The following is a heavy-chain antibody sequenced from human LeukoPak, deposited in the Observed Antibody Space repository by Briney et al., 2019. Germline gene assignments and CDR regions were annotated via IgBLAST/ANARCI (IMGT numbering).Heavy chain of an antibody. V-gene: IGHV5-10-1*01. CDR1: GYSSTSYW. Sequence: PGESLRISCKGSGYSSTSYWISWVRQMPGKGLEWMGRIDPSDSYTNYSPSFQGHVTISADKSISTAYLQWSSLKASDTAMYYCARHHRLTVLLWFGELDYWGQGTLVTVSS. D-gene: IGHD3-10*01. CDR3: ARHHRLTVLLWFGELDY. CDR2: IDPSDSYT. J-gene: IGHJ4*02.